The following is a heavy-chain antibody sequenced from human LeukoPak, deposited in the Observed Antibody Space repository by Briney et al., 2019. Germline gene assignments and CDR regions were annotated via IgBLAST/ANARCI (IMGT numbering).Heavy chain of an antibody. J-gene: IGHJ4*02. CDR2: IYYSGST. D-gene: IGHD5-12*01. Sequence: PSETLSLTCTVSGGSISSSSYYWGWIRQPPGKGLEWIGSIYYSGSTYYNPSLKSRVTISVDTSKNQFSLKLSPVTAADTAVYYCARQVVATCFDYWGQGTLVTVSS. CDR3: ARQVVATCFDY. CDR1: GGSISSSSYY. V-gene: IGHV4-39*01.